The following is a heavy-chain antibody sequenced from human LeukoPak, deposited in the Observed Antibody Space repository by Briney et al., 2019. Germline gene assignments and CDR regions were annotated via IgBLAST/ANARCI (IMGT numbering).Heavy chain of an antibody. CDR2: IIPIFGTA. CDR3: ARDHRDSSGWYEYYDSSGYFAALDY. V-gene: IGHV1-69*13. CDR1: GGTFSSYA. D-gene: IGHD3-22*01. J-gene: IGHJ4*02. Sequence: ASVTVSCTASGGTFSSYAISWVRQAPGQGLEWMGGIIPIFGTANYAQKFQGRVTITADESTSTAYMELSSLRSEDTAVYYCARDHRDSSGWYEYYDSSGYFAALDYWGQGTLVTVSS.